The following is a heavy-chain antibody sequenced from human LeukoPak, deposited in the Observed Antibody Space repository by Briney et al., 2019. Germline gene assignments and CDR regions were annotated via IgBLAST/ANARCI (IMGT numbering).Heavy chain of an antibody. CDR2: FDPEDGET. D-gene: IGHD2-21*02. CDR1: GYTLTELS. CDR3: ARDMIRVVVTATKLPDAFDI. J-gene: IGHJ3*02. V-gene: IGHV1-24*01. Sequence: ASVKVSCKVSGYTLTELSMHWVRQAPGKGLEWMGGFDPEDGETIYAQKFQGRVTMTEDTSTDTAYMDLSSLRSEDTAVYYCARDMIRVVVTATKLPDAFDIWGQGTMVTVSS.